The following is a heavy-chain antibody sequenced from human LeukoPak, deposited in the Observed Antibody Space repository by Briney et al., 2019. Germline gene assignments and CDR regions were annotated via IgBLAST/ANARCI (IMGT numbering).Heavy chain of an antibody. CDR2: ISGSGGGT. Sequence: RTGGSLRLSCAASGFTFSSYAMSWVRQAPGKGLEWVSTISGSGGGTYYADSVKGRFTISRDNSKNTLFLQMNSLRAEDTAVYYCARDRWELPHYYYYGLDVWGQGTTVTVSS. J-gene: IGHJ6*02. V-gene: IGHV3-23*01. CDR1: GFTFSSYA. D-gene: IGHD1-26*01. CDR3: ARDRWELPHYYYYGLDV.